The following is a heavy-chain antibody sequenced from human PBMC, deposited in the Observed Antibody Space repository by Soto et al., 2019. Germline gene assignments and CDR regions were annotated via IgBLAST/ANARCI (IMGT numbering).Heavy chain of an antibody. CDR2: ISAYNGST. V-gene: IGHV1-18*01. J-gene: IGHJ6*02. Sequence: ASVKVSCKASGYTFTSYGISWGRQAPGQGLEWMGWISAYNGSTNYAQKLEGRVTMTTANSTSTAYMELRILRSDDTDVYSCATTTERGMRDCRRSSGYYSPGIDVWGQGTTVTVSS. D-gene: IGHD2-2*01. CDR1: GYTFTSYG. CDR3: ATTTERGMRDCRRSSGYYSPGIDV.